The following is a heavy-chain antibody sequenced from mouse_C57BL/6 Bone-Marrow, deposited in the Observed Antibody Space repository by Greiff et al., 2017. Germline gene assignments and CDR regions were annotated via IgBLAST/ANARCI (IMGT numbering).Heavy chain of an antibody. V-gene: IGHV14-4*01. Sequence: VQLQQSGAELVRPGASVKLSCTASGFNIKDDYMHWVKQRPEQGLEWIGWIDPENGDTEYASKFQGKATITADTSSNTAYLQLSSRTSEDTAVYYCTGLLYPRYFDYWGQGTTLTVSS. CDR3: TGLLYPRYFDY. CDR2: IDPENGDT. D-gene: IGHD2-1*01. J-gene: IGHJ2*01. CDR1: GFNIKDDY.